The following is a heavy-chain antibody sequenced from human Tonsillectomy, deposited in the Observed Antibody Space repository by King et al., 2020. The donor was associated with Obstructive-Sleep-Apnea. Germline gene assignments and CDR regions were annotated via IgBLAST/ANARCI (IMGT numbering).Heavy chain of an antibody. Sequence: VQLVESGGGVVQPGRSLRLSCAASGFTFSSYGMHWVRQAPGKGLEWVAVISYDGSNKYYADSVKGRFTISRDNSKNTLYLQMNSLRAEDTAVYYCAKGQLLAIFEDGMDVWGQGTTVTVSS. V-gene: IGHV3-30*18. J-gene: IGHJ6*02. D-gene: IGHD6-19*01. CDR1: GFTFSSYG. CDR3: AKGQLLAIFEDGMDV. CDR2: ISYDGSNK.